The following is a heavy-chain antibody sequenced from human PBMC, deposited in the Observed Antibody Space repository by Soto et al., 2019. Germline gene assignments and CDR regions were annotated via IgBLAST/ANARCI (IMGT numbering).Heavy chain of an antibody. CDR2: IYYSAST. Sequence: SETLPLPFTVSAGSNSRGGNYRRYILQHPDKGLEWIVYIYYSASTYYNLSLKSRFTISLDTTQNQLSLKLSSVTDADQPVSYCARDRGGSRSSHSDYYYGMEAWGQGTTVT. D-gene: IGHD3-10*01. CDR3: ARDRGGSRSSHSDYYYGMEA. V-gene: IGHV4-31*03. J-gene: IGHJ6*02. CDR1: AGSNSRGGNY.